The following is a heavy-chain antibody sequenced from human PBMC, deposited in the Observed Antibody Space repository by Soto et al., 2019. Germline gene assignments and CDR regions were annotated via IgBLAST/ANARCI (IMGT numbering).Heavy chain of an antibody. V-gene: IGHV3-30-3*01. Sequence: QVQLVDSGGGVVQPERSLRLSCRASGFIFSDYAIHWVRQAPGRGLEWVAVLIDDGYFQYYADSVKGRFTISSDKSNNTVYLHMSRLRVDDTAVYYCAREWGRSYYYGMDVWGQGTTVSVSS. CDR1: GFIFSDYA. CDR2: LIDDGYFQ. J-gene: IGHJ6*02. CDR3: AREWGRSYYYGMDV. D-gene: IGHD3-10*01.